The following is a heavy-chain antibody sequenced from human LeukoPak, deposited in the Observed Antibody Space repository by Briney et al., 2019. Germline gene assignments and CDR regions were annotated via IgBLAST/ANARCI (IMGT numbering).Heavy chain of an antibody. Sequence: ASVKVSCKASGYTFTGYYTHWVRQAPGQGLEWMGWINPNSGGTNYAQKFQGRVTMTRDTSISTAYMELSRLRSDDTAVYYCARRMTTVTKVPSYYYMDVWGKGTTVTVSS. J-gene: IGHJ6*03. CDR1: GYTFTGYY. CDR3: ARRMTTVTKVPSYYYMDV. V-gene: IGHV1-2*02. D-gene: IGHD4-17*01. CDR2: INPNSGGT.